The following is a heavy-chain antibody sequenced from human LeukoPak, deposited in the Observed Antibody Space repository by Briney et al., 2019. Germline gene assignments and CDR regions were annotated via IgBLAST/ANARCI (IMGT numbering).Heavy chain of an antibody. Sequence: SETLSLTCTVSGYSISSGYYWGWIRQPPGKGLEWIGSIYHSGSTYYNPSLKSRVTISVDKSKNQFSLKLSSVTAADTAVYYCARRSYRPYYYDSSGYFHFDYWGQGTLVTVSS. CDR3: ARRSYRPYYYDSSGYFHFDY. V-gene: IGHV4-38-2*02. CDR1: GYSISSGYY. D-gene: IGHD3-22*01. CDR2: IYHSGST. J-gene: IGHJ4*02.